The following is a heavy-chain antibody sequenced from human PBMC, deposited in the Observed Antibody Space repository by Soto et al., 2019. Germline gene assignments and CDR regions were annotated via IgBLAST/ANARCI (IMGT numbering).Heavy chain of an antibody. D-gene: IGHD3-22*01. J-gene: IGHJ3*02. CDR3: ARDLQYYDSSDQVRVAFDI. Sequence: QVQLVQSGAEVKKPGSSVKVSCKASGGTFSSYEISWVRQAPGQGLQWMGGIIPMFGTANYAQKFQGRVTITADESTSTAYMDLSSLRSEDTAVYYCARDLQYYDSSDQVRVAFDIWGQGTMVTVSS. CDR1: GGTFSSYE. V-gene: IGHV1-69*01. CDR2: IIPMFGTA.